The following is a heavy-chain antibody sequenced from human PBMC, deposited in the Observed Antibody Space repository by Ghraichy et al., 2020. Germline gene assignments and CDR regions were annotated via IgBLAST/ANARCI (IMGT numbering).Heavy chain of an antibody. CDR1: GDLFTDYY. J-gene: IGHJ5*02. V-gene: IGHV1-2*02. D-gene: IGHD1-26*01. CDR3: ARAGATGWFDP. Sequence: ASVKVSCKAAGDLFTDYYMHWVRQAPGQGLEWMGWINPNSKSGGTTYAQKFQGRVTMTRDTSISTVYMELSGLRSDDTAVYYCARAGATGWFDPWGQGTLVTVSS. CDR2: INPNSKSGGT.